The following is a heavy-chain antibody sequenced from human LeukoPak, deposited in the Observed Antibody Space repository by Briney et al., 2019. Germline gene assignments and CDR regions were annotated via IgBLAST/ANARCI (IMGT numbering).Heavy chain of an antibody. CDR3: ARHPPTAPFDY. CDR2: IYYSGST. D-gene: IGHD4-17*01. V-gene: IGHV4-59*08. J-gene: IGHJ4*02. Sequence: PSETLSLTCTVSGGSISSFYWNWIRQSPGKGLEWIGCIYYSGSTNYNPSLKSRVSISIDTSKNQFSLKLSSVTAADTAVYYCARHPPTAPFDYWGQGTLVTVSS. CDR1: GGSISSFY.